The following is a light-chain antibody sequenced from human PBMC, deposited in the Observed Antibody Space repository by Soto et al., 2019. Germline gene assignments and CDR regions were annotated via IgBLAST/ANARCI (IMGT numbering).Light chain of an antibody. CDR1: LSVSSK. V-gene: IGKV3-15*01. CDR3: QQYNNGPPWT. J-gene: IGKJ1*01. Sequence: EIVMTQSPATLSVSPGETATLSCRASLSVSSKFACYQQNPGQAPRLIIYGASTRATGIPARFSGSGSGTEFTLTISSLQSEDFAVYYCQQYNNGPPWTFGQGTKVEIK. CDR2: GAS.